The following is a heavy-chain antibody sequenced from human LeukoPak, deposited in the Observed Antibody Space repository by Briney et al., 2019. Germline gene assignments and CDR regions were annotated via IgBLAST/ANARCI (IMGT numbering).Heavy chain of an antibody. V-gene: IGHV4-59*02. CDR1: GGSVSGYY. J-gene: IGHJ4*02. CDR2: VYYSGST. D-gene: IGHD2-15*01. Sequence: SETLSLTGVVSGGSVSGYYWGWIRQPPGRGLEWIGYVYYSGSTNYNPSFKSRITISVDTSRNQFSLQLSSVTAADTAVYYCARIHRYCSGGACYVLDNWGQGTLVAGSS. CDR3: ARIHRYCSGGACYVLDN.